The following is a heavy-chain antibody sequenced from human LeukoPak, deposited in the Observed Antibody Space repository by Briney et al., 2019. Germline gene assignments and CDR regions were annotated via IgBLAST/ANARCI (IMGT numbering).Heavy chain of an antibody. V-gene: IGHV5-10-1*01. Sequence: GESLKISCKGSGYSFTSYWISWVRQMPGKGLEWMGWIDPSDSYTNYSPSFQGHVTISADKSISTAYLQWSSLKASDTAMYYCARLSYYDILTGYYTSYFDYWGQGTLVTVSS. CDR3: ARLSYYDILTGYYTSYFDY. J-gene: IGHJ4*02. CDR2: IDPSDSYT. CDR1: GYSFTSYW. D-gene: IGHD3-9*01.